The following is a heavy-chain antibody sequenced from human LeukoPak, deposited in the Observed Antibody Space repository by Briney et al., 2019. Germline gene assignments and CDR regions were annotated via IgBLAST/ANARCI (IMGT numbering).Heavy chain of an antibody. CDR1: GLTGGSNY. V-gene: IGHV3-53*01. J-gene: IGHJ4*02. Sequence: GGSLRLSCAASGLTGGSNYMTWVRQAPGKGLEWVSVIYNIGSTFYADSVKGRFTISRDNSKNTLYLQMNSLRAEDTAVYYCVDGSRAHWGQGTLVTVSS. CDR3: VDGSRAH. D-gene: IGHD3-10*01. CDR2: IYNIGST.